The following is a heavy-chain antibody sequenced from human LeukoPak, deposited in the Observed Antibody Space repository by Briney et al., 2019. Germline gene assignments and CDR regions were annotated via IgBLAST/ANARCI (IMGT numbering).Heavy chain of an antibody. CDR3: ARVVDDSSGYYFLAFDY. J-gene: IGHJ4*02. V-gene: IGHV4-39*07. D-gene: IGHD3-22*01. CDR2: IYYSGST. Sequence: SETLSLTCTVSGGSISSSSYYWGWIRQPPGKGLEWIGSIYYSGSTYYNPSLKGRVTISVDTSKNQFSLKLSSVTAADTAVYYCARVVDDSSGYYFLAFDYWGQGTLVTVSS. CDR1: GGSISSSSYY.